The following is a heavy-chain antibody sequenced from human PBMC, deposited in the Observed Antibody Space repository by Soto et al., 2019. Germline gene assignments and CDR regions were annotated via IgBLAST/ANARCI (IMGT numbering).Heavy chain of an antibody. V-gene: IGHV3-7*04. J-gene: IGHJ3*02. D-gene: IGHD3-10*01. Sequence: GGSLRLSFAASGFILSDYWMNWVRQAPGKRPEWVANMGEDASEKYYVASVDGRFTLSRDDAKNSVDLQMNDLRADDTAVYYCVRESSPGDGGFDIWGQGALVTVSS. CDR1: GFILSDYW. CDR3: VRESSPGDGGFDI. CDR2: MGEDASEK.